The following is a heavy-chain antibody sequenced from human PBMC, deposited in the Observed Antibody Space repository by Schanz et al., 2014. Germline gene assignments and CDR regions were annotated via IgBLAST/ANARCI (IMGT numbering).Heavy chain of an antibody. V-gene: IGHV1-2*06. Sequence: QVQVIQSGPEVKKPGASVKVSCKASGYTFTNHYLHWVRQAPGQGLEWMGRISPSSGGTNYAQNFQGRVTMTKDTSITSVYMELSTLTSADTAVYYCARESVSRTRLFDPWGQGTLVTVSS. CDR1: GYTFTNHY. D-gene: IGHD3-3*01. CDR3: ARESVSRTRLFDP. J-gene: IGHJ5*02. CDR2: ISPSSGGT.